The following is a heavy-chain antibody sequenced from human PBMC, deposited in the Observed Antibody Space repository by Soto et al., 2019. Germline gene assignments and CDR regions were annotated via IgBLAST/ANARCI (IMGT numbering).Heavy chain of an antibody. V-gene: IGHV4-31*03. J-gene: IGHJ4*02. Sequence: QVQLQESGPGLVKPSQTLSLTCTVSGGSISSGGYYWDWIRQHPGKGLEWIGYISSSGSTYYNPSLRSRVTISVDTSKNQFSLRLNSVTAADTAVYYCATEDDYNTYFDNWGQGTLVTVSS. CDR1: GGSISSGGYY. CDR3: ATEDDYNTYFDN. CDR2: ISSSGST. D-gene: IGHD4-4*01.